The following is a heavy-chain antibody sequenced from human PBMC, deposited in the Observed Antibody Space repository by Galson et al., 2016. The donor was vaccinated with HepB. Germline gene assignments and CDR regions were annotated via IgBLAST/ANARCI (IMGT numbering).Heavy chain of an antibody. CDR1: GISVSICG. D-gene: IGHD6-19*01. Sequence: SLRLSCAASGISVSICGMHWVRQAPGKGLQWVAMISHDGGAVHYTDSVKGRFTISRDNSKNTLYLQMNSLRGDDTAVYYCAKDLYNSGWYNHFDPWGQGTLVTVSS. J-gene: IGHJ5*02. CDR2: ISHDGGAV. CDR3: AKDLYNSGWYNHFDP. V-gene: IGHV3-30*18.